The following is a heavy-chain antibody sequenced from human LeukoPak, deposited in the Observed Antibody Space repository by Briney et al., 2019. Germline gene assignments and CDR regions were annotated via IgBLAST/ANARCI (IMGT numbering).Heavy chain of an antibody. CDR3: ARDLGYGMNV. V-gene: IGHV3-30*03. CDR1: GITFSIYG. J-gene: IGHJ6*02. CDR2: IAYDGSNK. Sequence: GGSLRLSCAASGITFSIYGMHWVRQAPGKGLEWVAVIAYDGSNKYYADSVKGRFTISRDNAKNTLYLQMNSLRAEDTAVYYCARDLGYGMNVWGQGTTVTVSS.